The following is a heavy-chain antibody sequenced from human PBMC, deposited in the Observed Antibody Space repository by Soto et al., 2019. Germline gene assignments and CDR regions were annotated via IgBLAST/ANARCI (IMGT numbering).Heavy chain of an antibody. Sequence: TSETLSLTCTVSGGSISSYYWSWIRQPPGKGLEWIGYIYYSGSTNYNPSLKSRVTISVDTSKNQFSLKLSSVTAADTAVYYCARSVAGFDYWGQGTLVTVSS. CDR1: GGSISSYY. CDR3: ARSVAGFDY. CDR2: IYYSGST. D-gene: IGHD6-19*01. J-gene: IGHJ4*02. V-gene: IGHV4-59*01.